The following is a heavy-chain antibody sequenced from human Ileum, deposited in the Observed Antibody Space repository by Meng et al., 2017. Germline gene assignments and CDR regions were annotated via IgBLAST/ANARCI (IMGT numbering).Heavy chain of an antibody. Sequence: GPGGVKPDHTLSLTCAVCGDSVSSNSSAWNWIRQSPSRGLEWLGRTYYRSKWHNYYAEPLKGRISINPDTSKNQFSLHLKSVTPEDTAVYYCATRRFGYWGQGTLVTVSS. CDR1: GDSVSSNSSA. J-gene: IGHJ4*02. CDR3: ATRRFGY. CDR2: TYYRSKWHN. V-gene: IGHV6-1*02.